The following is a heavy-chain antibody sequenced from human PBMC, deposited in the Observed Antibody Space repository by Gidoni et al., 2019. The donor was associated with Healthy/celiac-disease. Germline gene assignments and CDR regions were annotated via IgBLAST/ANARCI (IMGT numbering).Heavy chain of an antibody. CDR1: GFTFSSYR. CDR2: VSSRSSDI. D-gene: IGHD3-9*01. Sequence: EVQLVESGGGLVKPGGFLRPFCAASGFTFSSYRMNWVRQAPGKGLEWVSSVSSRSSDISYADSVKSRFTISRDNAKNSLYRQRNSLRAEDKAVYYCAGGTLCEIWTGDYPAWGQGTLVTVSS. J-gene: IGHJ5*02. CDR3: AGGTLCEIWTGDYPA. V-gene: IGHV3-21*01.